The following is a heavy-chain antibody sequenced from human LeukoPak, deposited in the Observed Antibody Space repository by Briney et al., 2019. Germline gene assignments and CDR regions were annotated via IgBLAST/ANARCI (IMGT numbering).Heavy chain of an antibody. D-gene: IGHD3-10*01. CDR1: GFTFDDYA. Sequence: PGGSLRLSCAASGFTFDDYAMHWVRQAPGKGLEWVSGISWNSGSIGYADSVKGRFAISRDNAKNSLYLQMNSLRAEDTAVYYCAKDAAVTMVRGVIKIKAPSYFDYWGQGTLVTVSS. CDR2: ISWNSGSI. J-gene: IGHJ4*02. V-gene: IGHV3-9*01. CDR3: AKDAAVTMVRGVIKIKAPSYFDY.